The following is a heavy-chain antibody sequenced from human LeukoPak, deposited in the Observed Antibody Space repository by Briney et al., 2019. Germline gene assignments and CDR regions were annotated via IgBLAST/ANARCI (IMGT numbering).Heavy chain of an antibody. CDR3: ARGINVGATSY. Sequence: PSETLTLTCTVSGGSISTYYWSWVRQSPGKGLEWIGCVQYSGNTKYNPLFKSRVTISVDTSKNQFSLRLSSVTTADTAMYFCARGINVGATSYWGRGTLDTVSA. J-gene: IGHJ2*01. CDR2: VQYSGNT. D-gene: IGHD1-26*01. V-gene: IGHV4-59*01. CDR1: GGSISTYY.